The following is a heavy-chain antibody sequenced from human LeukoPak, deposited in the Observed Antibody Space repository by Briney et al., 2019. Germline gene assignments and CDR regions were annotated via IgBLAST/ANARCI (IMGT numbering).Heavy chain of an antibody. CDR3: AREGGSYYDGAFDI. J-gene: IGHJ3*02. D-gene: IGHD1-26*01. CDR2: ISFDGSNK. Sequence: PGGSLRLSCAASKFTFNTYSLHWVRQAPGKGLEWVAVISFDGSNKYYADSVKGRFTISRDNSKNTLYLQMNSLRAEDTAVYYCAREGGSYYDGAFDIWGQGTMVTVSS. V-gene: IGHV3-30-3*01. CDR1: KFTFNTYS.